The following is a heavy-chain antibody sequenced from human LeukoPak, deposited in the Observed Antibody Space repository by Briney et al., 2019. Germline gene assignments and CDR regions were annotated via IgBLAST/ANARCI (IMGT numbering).Heavy chain of an antibody. Sequence: SETLSLTCTVSGGSISSSSYYWGWIRQPPGKGLEWIGSIYYSGSTYYNPSLKSRVTISVDTSKNQFSLKLSSVTAADTAVYYCANFEREYTMIVGQPGNDAFDIWGQGTMVTVSS. CDR3: ANFEREYTMIVGQPGNDAFDI. CDR1: GGSISSSSYY. J-gene: IGHJ3*02. CDR2: IYYSGST. D-gene: IGHD3-22*01. V-gene: IGHV4-39*01.